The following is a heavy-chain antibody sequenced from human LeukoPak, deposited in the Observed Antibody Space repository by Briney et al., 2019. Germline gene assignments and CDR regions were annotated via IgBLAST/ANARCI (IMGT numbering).Heavy chain of an antibody. D-gene: IGHD6-13*01. J-gene: IGHJ4*02. Sequence: PGGSLRLSCAASGFTFSSYSTNWVRQAPGKGLEWVSYISSSSSTIYYADSVKGRFTISRDNAKNSLYLQMNSLRAEDTAIYYCAKGPDSGYSSRFCDCWGQGTLVTVSS. V-gene: IGHV3-48*01. CDR3: AKGPDSGYSSRFCDC. CDR1: GFTFSSYS. CDR2: ISSSSSTI.